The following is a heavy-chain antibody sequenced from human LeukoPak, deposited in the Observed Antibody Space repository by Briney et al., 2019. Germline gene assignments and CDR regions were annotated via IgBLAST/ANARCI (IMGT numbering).Heavy chain of an antibody. V-gene: IGHV3-7*03. CDR3: AKGHFEMTP. J-gene: IGHJ4*02. CDR1: GFTFSRSW. CDR2: INEDGSEI. Sequence: SGGSLRLSCAASGFTFSRSWMTWVRQAPGEGLEWVASINEDGSEIHYVDSMKGRFTISRDNAKNSLYLQMNSLRAEDTAVYYCAKGHFEMTPWGQGTLVTVSS. D-gene: IGHD3-3*02.